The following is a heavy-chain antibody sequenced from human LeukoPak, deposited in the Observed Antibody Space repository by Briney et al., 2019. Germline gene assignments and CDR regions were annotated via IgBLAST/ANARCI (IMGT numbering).Heavy chain of an antibody. CDR2: ISAYNGNT. J-gene: IGHJ4*02. D-gene: IGHD3-22*01. CDR3: ATYYDSSGYYVSDY. CDR1: GYTFTSYG. Sequence: ASVKVSCKASGYTFTSYGISWVRQAPGQGLEWMGWISAYNGNTNYAQKLQGRVTMTTDTSTSTAYMELRSLRSDDTAVYYCATYYDSSGYYVSDYWGQGTLVTVSS. V-gene: IGHV1-18*01.